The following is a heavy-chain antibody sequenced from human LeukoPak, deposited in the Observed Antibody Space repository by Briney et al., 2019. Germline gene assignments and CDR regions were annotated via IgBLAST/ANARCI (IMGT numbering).Heavy chain of an antibody. Sequence: GGSLRLSCAASGFTFSSYAMHWVRLAPGKGLEWVAVISYDGSNKYYADSVKGRFTISRDNSKNTLYLQMNSLRAEDTAVYYCAKFFTGEYVRAFDVWGQGTMVTVSS. CDR3: AKFFTGEYVRAFDV. CDR1: GFTFSSYA. J-gene: IGHJ3*01. D-gene: IGHD3-10*02. V-gene: IGHV3-30*18. CDR2: ISYDGSNK.